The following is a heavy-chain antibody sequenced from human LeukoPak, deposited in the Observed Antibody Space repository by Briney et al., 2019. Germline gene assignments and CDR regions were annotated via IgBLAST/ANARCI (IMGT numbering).Heavy chain of an antibody. J-gene: IGHJ4*02. D-gene: IGHD6-19*01. CDR3: ARDKVDSSGWYENYFDY. Sequence: SQTLSLTCTVSGGSISSGSYYWSWIRQPAGKGREWIGRIYTSGSTNYNPSLKSRVTISVDTSKNQFSLKLSSVTAADTAVYYCARDKVDSSGWYENYFDYWGQGTLVTVSS. V-gene: IGHV4-61*02. CDR1: GGSISSGSYY. CDR2: IYTSGST.